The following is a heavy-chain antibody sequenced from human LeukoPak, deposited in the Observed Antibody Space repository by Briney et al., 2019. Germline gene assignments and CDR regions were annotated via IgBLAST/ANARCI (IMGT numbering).Heavy chain of an antibody. CDR3: ARYFGDPQGMGV. D-gene: IGHD3-10*01. CDR2: ISGDSITT. CDR1: GFIFSDYA. Sequence: GGSLRLSCAASGFIFSDYAMNWVRQAPGKGLEWISHISGDSITTYDADSVKGRFTISRDNVKNSLYLQMNSLRDEDTAVYYCARYFGDPQGMGVWGQGTTVTVSS. V-gene: IGHV3-48*02. J-gene: IGHJ6*02.